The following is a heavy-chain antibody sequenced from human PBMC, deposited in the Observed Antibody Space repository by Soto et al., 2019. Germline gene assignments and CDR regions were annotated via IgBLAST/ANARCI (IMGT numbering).Heavy chain of an antibody. CDR1: GGTFSSYA. CDR3: ARSNRTVGATRDAIDI. D-gene: IGHD1-26*01. J-gene: IGHJ3*02. Sequence: SVKVSFKASGGTFSSYAISWVRQAPGQGLEWMGGIIPIFGTANYAQKFQGRVTITADESTSTAYMELSSLRSEDTAVYYCARSNRTVGATRDAIDIWGQGTMVTVSS. V-gene: IGHV1-69*13. CDR2: IIPIFGTA.